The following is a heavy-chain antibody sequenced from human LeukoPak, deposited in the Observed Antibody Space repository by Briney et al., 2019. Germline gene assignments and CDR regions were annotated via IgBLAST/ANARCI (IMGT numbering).Heavy chain of an antibody. V-gene: IGHV1-24*01. CDR1: XYTLXELS. D-gene: IGHD2-21*02. CDR3: KGIVVVTASSDAFDI. Sequence: CKVSXYTLXELSMHWVRQAPGKGLEWMGGFDPEDGETIYAQKFQGRVTMTEDTSTDTAYMELSSLRSENTAVYYCKGIVVVTASSDAFDIWGQGTMVTVSS. J-gene: IGHJ3*02. CDR2: FDPEDGET.